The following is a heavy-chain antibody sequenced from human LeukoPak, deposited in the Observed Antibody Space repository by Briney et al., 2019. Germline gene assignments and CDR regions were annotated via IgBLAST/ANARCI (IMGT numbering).Heavy chain of an antibody. CDR3: AKDFLYGSGSGLN. CDR2: ISYDGSNK. D-gene: IGHD3-10*01. CDR1: GFTFSSYA. V-gene: IGHV3-30-3*01. J-gene: IGHJ4*02. Sequence: GGSLRLSCAASGFTFSSYAMHWVRQAPGKGLEWVAVISYDGSNKYYADSVKGRFTISRDNAKNSLYLQMNSLRAEDTALYYCAKDFLYGSGSGLNWGQGTLVTVSS.